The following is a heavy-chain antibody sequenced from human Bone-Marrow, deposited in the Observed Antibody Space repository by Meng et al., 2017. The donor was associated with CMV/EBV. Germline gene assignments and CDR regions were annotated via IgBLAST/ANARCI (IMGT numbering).Heavy chain of an antibody. CDR2: IKNDGSST. J-gene: IGHJ6*02. Sequence: GGSLRLSCAASGFTFSSYSMNWVRQAPGKGLVWVSRIKNDGSSTSQADSVKGRFTISRDNAKNSLYLQMNSLRAEDTAVYYCARELTVTIGQGTHYYYYGMDVWGQGTTVTVSS. CDR3: ARELTVTIGQGTHYYYYGMDV. V-gene: IGHV3-74*01. CDR1: GFTFSSYS. D-gene: IGHD4-11*01.